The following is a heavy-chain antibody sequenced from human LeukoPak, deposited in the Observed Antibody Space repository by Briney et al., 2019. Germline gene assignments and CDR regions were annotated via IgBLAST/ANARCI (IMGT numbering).Heavy chain of an antibody. CDR2: IYYSGST. CDR3: ARDSPFYGMDV. Sequence: PSETLSLTCTVSGDSSSSSSYYWGWIRQPPGKGLEWIGSIYYSGSTYYNPSLKSRVTISVDTSKNQFSLKLSSVTAADTAVYYCARDSPFYGMDVWGQGTTVTVSS. CDR1: GDSSSSSSYY. J-gene: IGHJ6*02. V-gene: IGHV4-39*07.